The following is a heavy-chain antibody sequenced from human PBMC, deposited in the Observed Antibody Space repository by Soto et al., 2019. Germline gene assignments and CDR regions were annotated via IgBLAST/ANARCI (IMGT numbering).Heavy chain of an antibody. V-gene: IGHV4-4*02. D-gene: IGHD3-10*01. CDR3: ARGGLSMVRGAGGGLDV. CDR1: GDSIGSSSW. CDR2: IYHTGNT. J-gene: IGHJ6*02. Sequence: QVQLQESGPGLVKPSGTLSLTCAVSGDSIGSSSWWSWVRQPPGKGLGWMGEIYHTGNTNYNPSLGSRVTMSVDKSKTSFSLRLRSVTAADTAVYYCARGGLSMVRGAGGGLDVWGQGTTVTVSS.